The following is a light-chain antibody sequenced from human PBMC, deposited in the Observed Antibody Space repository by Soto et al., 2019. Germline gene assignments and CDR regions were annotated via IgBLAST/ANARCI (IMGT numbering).Light chain of an antibody. J-gene: IGKJ3*01. V-gene: IGKV1-39*01. CDR3: QQSYSTGVT. CDR1: QGISSY. Sequence: DIQMTQSPSSLSASVGDRVTITCRASQGISSYLNWYQQKPGKAPKLLIYAASSLQSGVPSRFSGSGSGTDFTLTISSLQPEDFATYYCQQSYSTGVTFGPGTKVDIK. CDR2: AAS.